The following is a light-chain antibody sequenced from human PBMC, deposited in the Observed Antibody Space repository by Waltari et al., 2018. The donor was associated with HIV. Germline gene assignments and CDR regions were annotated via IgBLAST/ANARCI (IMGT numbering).Light chain of an antibody. CDR1: QSVSRNY. Sequence: ELVLTQSPGTVSLSPGERATLSCRASQSVSRNYVAWYQHKPGQAPRLLIYGASNRAAGIPDRFSGSGSGTDFTLTISRLEPEDFAVYYCQQYGGSALFTFGPGTKVENK. V-gene: IGKV3-20*01. CDR2: GAS. CDR3: QQYGGSALFT. J-gene: IGKJ3*01.